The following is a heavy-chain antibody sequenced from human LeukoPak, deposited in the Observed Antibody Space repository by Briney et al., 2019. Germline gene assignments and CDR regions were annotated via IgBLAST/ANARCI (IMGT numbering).Heavy chain of an antibody. CDR3: AKSDDY. Sequence: QPGGSLRLSCAASGFTFSIYSMNWVRQAPGKGPEWVSYITSDSSTIYYADSVKGRFTISRDNAKNSLYLQMNSLRAEDTAVYYCAKSDDYWGQGTLVTVSS. CDR1: GFTFSIYS. V-gene: IGHV3-48*04. J-gene: IGHJ4*02. CDR2: ITSDSSTI.